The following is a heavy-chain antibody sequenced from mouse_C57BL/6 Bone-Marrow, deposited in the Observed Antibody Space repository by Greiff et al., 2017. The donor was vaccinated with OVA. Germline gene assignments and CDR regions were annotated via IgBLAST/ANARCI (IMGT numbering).Heavy chain of an antibody. CDR1: GYTFTSYW. CDR2: INPSSGYT. J-gene: IGHJ4*01. D-gene: IGHD1-1*01. V-gene: IGHV1-7*01. CDR3: ARYGGSYGSSPYYYAMDY. Sequence: VKLQESGAELAKPGASVKLSCKASGYTFTSYWMHWVKQRPGQGLEWIGYINPSSGYTKYNQKFKDKATLTADKSSSTAYMQLSSLTYEDSAVYYCARYGGSYGSSPYYYAMDYWGQGTSVTVSS.